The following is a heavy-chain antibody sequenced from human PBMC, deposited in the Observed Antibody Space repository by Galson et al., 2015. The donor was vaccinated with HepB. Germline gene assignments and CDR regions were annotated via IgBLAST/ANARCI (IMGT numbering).Heavy chain of an antibody. D-gene: IGHD3-10*01. CDR1: GFTVSSNY. V-gene: IGHV3-66*01. Sequence: SLRLSCAASGFTVSSNYMNWVRQAPGKGLKWVSVIYTSGSTYYADSVKGRFTISRDNSQDTPYLQMNSLRAEDTAVYYCAREPPLWMVRGVKAAFDYWGQGTVVTVSS. CDR3: AREPPLWMVRGVKAAFDY. CDR2: IYTSGST. J-gene: IGHJ4*02.